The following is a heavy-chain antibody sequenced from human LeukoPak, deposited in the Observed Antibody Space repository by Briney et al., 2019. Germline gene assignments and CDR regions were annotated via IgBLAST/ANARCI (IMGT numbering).Heavy chain of an antibody. Sequence: ALVKVSCEASGYTFTSYYMHWVRQAPGQGLEWMGIINPSGGSTSYAQKFQGRVTMTRDTSTSTVYMELSSLRSEDTAVYYCARDGRVHYDFWSGYYRDEVWFDPWGQGTLVTVSS. CDR2: INPSGGST. V-gene: IGHV1-46*03. CDR3: ARDGRVHYDFWSGYYRDEVWFDP. CDR1: GYTFTSYY. D-gene: IGHD3-3*01. J-gene: IGHJ5*02.